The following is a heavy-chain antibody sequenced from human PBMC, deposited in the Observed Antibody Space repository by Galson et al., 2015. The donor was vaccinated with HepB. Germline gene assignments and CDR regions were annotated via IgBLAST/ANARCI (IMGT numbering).Heavy chain of an antibody. Sequence: SLRLSCAASGFTFSSYGMHWVRQAPGKGLEWVAVVSYDGSNKYYADSVKGRFTISRDNSKNTLYLQMNSLRTEDTAVYYCAKDRLFYGDYAWFDYWGQGTLVTVSS. D-gene: IGHD4-17*01. CDR3: AKDRLFYGDYAWFDY. J-gene: IGHJ4*02. CDR1: GFTFSSYG. CDR2: VSYDGSNK. V-gene: IGHV3-30*18.